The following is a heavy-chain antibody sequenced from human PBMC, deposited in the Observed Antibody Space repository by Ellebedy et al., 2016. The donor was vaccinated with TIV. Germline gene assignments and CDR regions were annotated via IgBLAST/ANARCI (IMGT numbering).Heavy chain of an antibody. Sequence: ASVKVSCKASGYTFTSYAMNWVRQAPGQGLEWMGWINTNTGNPTYAQGFTGRFVFSLDTSVSTAYLQISSLKAEDTAVYYCARARARYCSGGSCYTDFDYWGQGTLVTVSS. CDR2: INTNTGNP. CDR3: ARARARYCSGGSCYTDFDY. J-gene: IGHJ4*02. V-gene: IGHV7-4-1*02. CDR1: GYTFTSYA. D-gene: IGHD2-15*01.